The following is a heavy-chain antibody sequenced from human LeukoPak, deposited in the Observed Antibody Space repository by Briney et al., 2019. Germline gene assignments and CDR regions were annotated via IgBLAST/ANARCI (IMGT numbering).Heavy chain of an antibody. CDR3: ASPITMIVVVTANPYDAFDI. Sequence: KSGGSLRLSCAASGFTFSDYYMSWIRRAPGKGLEWVSYISSSGSTIYYADSVKGRFTISRDNAKNSLYLQMNSLRAEDTAVYYCASPITMIVVVTANPYDAFDIWGQGTMVTVSS. CDR1: GFTFSDYY. V-gene: IGHV3-11*01. D-gene: IGHD3-22*01. J-gene: IGHJ3*02. CDR2: ISSSGSTI.